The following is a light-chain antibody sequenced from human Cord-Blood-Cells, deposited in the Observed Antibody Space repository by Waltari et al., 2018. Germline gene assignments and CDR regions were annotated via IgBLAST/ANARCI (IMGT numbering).Light chain of an antibody. CDR3: QQYNNWLT. J-gene: IGKJ4*01. V-gene: IGKV3-15*01. CDR1: QSVSSN. Sequence: EIVMTQSPATLSVSPGERATLSCRASQSVSSNLAWYQQKPGQAPRLLIYGASTRATGIPARFGGGGCGTEFTLTISSLQSEDFAVYYCQQYNNWLTFGGGTKVEIK. CDR2: GAS.